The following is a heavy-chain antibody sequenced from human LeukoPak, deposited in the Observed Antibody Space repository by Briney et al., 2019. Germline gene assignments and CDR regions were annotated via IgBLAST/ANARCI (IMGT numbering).Heavy chain of an antibody. V-gene: IGHV1-2*02. J-gene: IGHJ6*03. D-gene: IGHD2-15*01. CDR2: INPNSGGT. Sequence: ASVKVSCKASGYTFTGYYMHWVRQAPGQGLEWMGWINPNSGGTNYAQKFQGRVTMTRDTSISTAYMELSRLRSDDTAVYYCARDFCGSGGSCYPNQYYYYYYMDVWGKGTTVTVSS. CDR1: GYTFTGYY. CDR3: ARDFCGSGGSCYPNQYYYYYYMDV.